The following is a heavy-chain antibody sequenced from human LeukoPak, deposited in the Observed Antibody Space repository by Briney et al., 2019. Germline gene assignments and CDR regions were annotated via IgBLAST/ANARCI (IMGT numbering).Heavy chain of an antibody. V-gene: IGHV1-18*01. CDR3: ARDPPPAAILDYGMDV. Sequence: AASVKVSCKASGYTFTSYGISWVRQAPGQGLEWMGWISAYNGNTNYAQKLQGRVTMTTGTSTSTAYMELRSLRSDDTAVYYCARDPPPAAILDYGMDVWGQGTTVTVSS. CDR2: ISAYNGNT. D-gene: IGHD2-2*01. J-gene: IGHJ6*02. CDR1: GYTFTSYG.